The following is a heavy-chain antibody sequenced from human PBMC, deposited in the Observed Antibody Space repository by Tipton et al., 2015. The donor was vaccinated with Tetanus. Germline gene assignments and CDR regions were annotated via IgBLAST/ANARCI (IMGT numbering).Heavy chain of an antibody. D-gene: IGHD2-8*01. CDR3: ARAHCTDGVCNFDF. CDR1: GYIFNNHW. J-gene: IGHJ4*02. CDR2: IYPGDSDT. V-gene: IGHV5-51*01. Sequence: QLVQSGGEVKKPGESPKISCKGSGYIFNNHWIGWVRQKPGKGLEWMGIIYPGDSDTRYSPSFQGQVTISVDKSINTAYLQWSSLKASDTSMFYCARAHCTDGVCNFDFWGQGALVTVAS.